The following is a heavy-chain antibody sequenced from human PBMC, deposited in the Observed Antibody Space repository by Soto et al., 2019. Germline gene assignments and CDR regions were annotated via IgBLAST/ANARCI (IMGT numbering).Heavy chain of an antibody. CDR2: VNHNGNT. CDR3: ARGITMIAPDKSYFDS. D-gene: IGHD3-22*01. J-gene: IGHJ4*02. V-gene: IGHV4-34*01. Sequence: SETLSLTCAVYGGSFSGHYWSWIRQPPGKGLEWIGEVNHNGNTNENPSLKSRITISVDTSKNQFSLKLRSVTAADTAVYYCARGITMIAPDKSYFDSWGQGGLVTVPS. CDR1: GGSFSGHY.